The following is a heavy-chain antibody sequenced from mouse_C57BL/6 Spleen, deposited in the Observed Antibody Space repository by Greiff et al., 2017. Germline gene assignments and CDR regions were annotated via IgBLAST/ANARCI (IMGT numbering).Heavy chain of an antibody. Sequence: VQLQQSGPELVKPGASVKISCKASGYTFTDYYMNWVKQSHGKSLEWIGDINPNNGGTSYNQKFKGKATLTVDKSSSTAYMELRSLTSEDSAVYYCASQGYVASWGQGTTLTVSS. V-gene: IGHV1-26*01. CDR3: ASQGYVAS. CDR2: INPNNGGT. J-gene: IGHJ2*01. D-gene: IGHD3-1*01. CDR1: GYTFTDYY.